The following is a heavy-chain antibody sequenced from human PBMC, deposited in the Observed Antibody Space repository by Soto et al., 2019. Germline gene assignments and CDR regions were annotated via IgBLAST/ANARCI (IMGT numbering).Heavy chain of an antibody. Sequence: ASVNVSCKASGYMFTDYYMHWVRQAPGQGLEWMGWINPNGGDTKYAQKFQGRVTMTRDTSISTAYMDLSRLRSDDTAVYYCARCLVGATTVVDDWGQGTLVTVYS. CDR1: GYMFTDYY. J-gene: IGHJ4*02. V-gene: IGHV1-2*02. D-gene: IGHD1-26*01. CDR2: INPNGGDT. CDR3: ARCLVGATTVVDD.